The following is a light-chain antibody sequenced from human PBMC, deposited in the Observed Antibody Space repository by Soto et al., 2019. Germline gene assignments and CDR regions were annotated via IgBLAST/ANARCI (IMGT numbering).Light chain of an antibody. Sequence: DIQMTQSPSTLSGSVGDRVTIICRASQTISSWLAWYQQKPGKAPKLLIYKASTLKSGVPSRFSGSGSGTEFTLTISSLQPEDFATYYCQQYNSYSFGQGTKVDIK. V-gene: IGKV1-5*03. CDR1: QTISSW. J-gene: IGKJ1*01. CDR3: QQYNSYS. CDR2: KAS.